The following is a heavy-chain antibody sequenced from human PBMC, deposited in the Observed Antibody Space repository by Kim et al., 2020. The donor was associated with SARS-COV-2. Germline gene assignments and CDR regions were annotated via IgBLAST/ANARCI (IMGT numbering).Heavy chain of an antibody. D-gene: IGHD3-16*01. V-gene: IGHV3-23*01. Sequence: DSGKGRSTISWDNTKTTLYLQMNSLRAEDTAVYYCAKPSAWGVMRHYFDYWGQGTLVTVSS. J-gene: IGHJ4*02. CDR3: AKPSAWGVMRHYFDY.